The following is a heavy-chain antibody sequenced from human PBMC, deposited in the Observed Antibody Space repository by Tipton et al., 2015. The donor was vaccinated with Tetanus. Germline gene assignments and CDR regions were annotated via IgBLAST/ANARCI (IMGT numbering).Heavy chain of an antibody. CDR1: GFTFRSYT. CDR2: ISGNSNYI. V-gene: IGHV3-21*01. Sequence: SLRLSCAASGFTFRSYTLNWVRQAPGKGLEWVSSISGNSNYIYYADSVKGRFTISRDNAKNSVDLQMNSLRAEDTAVYYCARDPFLGIGTHWGQGTLVTVSS. J-gene: IGHJ4*02. CDR3: ARDPFLGIGTH. D-gene: IGHD2-21*01.